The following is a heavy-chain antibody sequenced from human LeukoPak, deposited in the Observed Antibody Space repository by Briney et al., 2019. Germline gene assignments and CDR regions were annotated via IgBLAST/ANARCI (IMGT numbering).Heavy chain of an antibody. CDR2: ISSNGGST. CDR1: GFTFSSYA. V-gene: IGHV3-64*01. D-gene: IGHD6-13*01. Sequence: GGSLRLSCAASGFTFSSYAMHWVRQAPGKGLEYVSAISSNGGSTYYANSVKGRFTISRDNSKNTLYLQMGSLRAEDMAVYYCRVYSSSWYGDLPFDYWGQGTLVTVSS. J-gene: IGHJ4*02. CDR3: RVYSSSWYGDLPFDY.